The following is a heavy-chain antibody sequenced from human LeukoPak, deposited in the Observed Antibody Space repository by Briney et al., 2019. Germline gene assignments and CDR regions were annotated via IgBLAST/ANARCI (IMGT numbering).Heavy chain of an antibody. Sequence: GGSLRLSCAASGFTFSIYWMSWVRQAPGKGLEWVSVIYSGGSTYYADSVKGRFTFSRDNSKNTLYLQMNSLRAEDTAVYYCARPIVGANAFDIWGQGTMVTVSS. CDR2: IYSGGST. CDR3: ARPIVGANAFDI. CDR1: GFTFSIYW. J-gene: IGHJ3*02. V-gene: IGHV3-53*01. D-gene: IGHD1-26*01.